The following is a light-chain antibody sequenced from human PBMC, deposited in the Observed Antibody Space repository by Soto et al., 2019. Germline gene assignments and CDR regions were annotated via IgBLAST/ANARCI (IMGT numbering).Light chain of an antibody. CDR3: QQYGISHRT. Sequence: ENVLTQSPGTLSLSPGESATLSCRASQSVSSNFLAWFQQKPGQAPRLLIYGASSRATGIPDRFSASGSGTDFTHPISRLEPDDNAVCYCQQYGISHRTFGQGIKVEIK. V-gene: IGKV3-20*01. J-gene: IGKJ1*01. CDR2: GAS. CDR1: QSVSSNF.